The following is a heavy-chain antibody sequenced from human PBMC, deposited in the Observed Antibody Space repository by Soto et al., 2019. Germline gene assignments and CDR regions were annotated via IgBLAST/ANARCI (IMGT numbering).Heavy chain of an antibody. D-gene: IGHD6-25*01. V-gene: IGHV3-33*01. J-gene: IGHJ4*02. CDR2: IWYDGSNE. Sequence: PGGSLRLSCAVSGFTFSSHGMHWVRQVPGKGLGWVAIIWYDGSNEYYADSVKGRFTISRDNSKNTLYLQMSSLRVGDTAVYYCARDYASTGYGLVYWGQGALVTVSS. CDR3: ARDYASTGYGLVY. CDR1: GFTFSSHG.